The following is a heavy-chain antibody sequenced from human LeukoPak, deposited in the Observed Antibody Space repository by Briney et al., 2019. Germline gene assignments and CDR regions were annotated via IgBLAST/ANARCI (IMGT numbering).Heavy chain of an antibody. V-gene: IGHV3-23*01. D-gene: IGHD5-24*01. CDR1: GLTFSSYG. CDR3: AKRGRRDGYNSPFDY. CDR2: LSGRGGST. J-gene: IGHJ4*02. Sequence: PGGSLRLSCAASGLTFSSYGMSWLRKAPGKALEWVSCLSGRGGSTYYADSVKGRFTISRDNSRNTLYLKMNSLRAEDTAVYYWAKRGRRDGYNSPFDYWGQGTLVTVSS.